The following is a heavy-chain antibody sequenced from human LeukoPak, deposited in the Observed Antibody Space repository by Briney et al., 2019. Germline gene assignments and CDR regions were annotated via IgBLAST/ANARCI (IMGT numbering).Heavy chain of an antibody. CDR2: MYSSGIT. V-gene: IGHV4-59*01. D-gene: IGHD3-10*01. CDR1: GDSMESYY. CDR3: ARMVCSAGSYVFDY. Sequence: SETLSLTCSVSGDSMESYYWNWVRQAPDRGLEWIGYMYSSGITNYHPSLKSRVSISVDTSLKQVSLDLNSVTAADTAVYYCARMVCSAGSYVFDYWGQGKLVTVSS. J-gene: IGHJ4*02.